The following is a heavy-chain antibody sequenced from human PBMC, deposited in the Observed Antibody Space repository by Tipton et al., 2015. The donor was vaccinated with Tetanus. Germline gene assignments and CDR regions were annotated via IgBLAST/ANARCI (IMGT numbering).Heavy chain of an antibody. CDR1: GFTFSSYF. CDR3: ARENGGYDYYYYYGMDV. CDR2: ISSSSSYI. Sequence: SLRLSCAASGFTFSSYFMNWVRQAPGKGLEWVSSISSSSSYIYYADSVKDRFTMSRDNAKNSLYLQMNSLRAEDTAVYYCARENGGYDYYYYYGMDVWGQGTTVTVSS. D-gene: IGHD5-12*01. V-gene: IGHV3-21*01. J-gene: IGHJ6*02.